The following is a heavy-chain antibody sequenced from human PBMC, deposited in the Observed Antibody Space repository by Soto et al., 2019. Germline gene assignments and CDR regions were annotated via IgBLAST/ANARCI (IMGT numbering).Heavy chain of an antibody. CDR2: ISSSSSTI. D-gene: IGHD3-22*01. J-gene: IGHJ3*02. Sequence: PLRDSCGASGVTSGSYRMNRVSQDPGKGLEWVSYISSSSSTIYYADSVKGRFTISRDNAKNSLYLQMNSLRDEDTAVYYCARDSADSSGYQNPDAFDIWGQGTMVTVSS. CDR1: GVTSGSYR. V-gene: IGHV3-48*02. CDR3: ARDSADSSGYQNPDAFDI.